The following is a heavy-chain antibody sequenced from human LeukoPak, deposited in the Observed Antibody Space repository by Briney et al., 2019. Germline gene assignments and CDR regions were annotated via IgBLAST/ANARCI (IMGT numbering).Heavy chain of an antibody. CDR1: GGSITSNSHY. V-gene: IGHV4-39*01. Sequence: PSETLSLTCSVSGGSITSNSHYWGWIRQPPGKGLEWIGSIYYSGSTYYSPSLKSRLTISVDTSKNQFSLKLSSVTAADTAVYYCANSANYGGNSGYFDYWGQGTLVTVSS. CDR3: ANSANYGGNSGYFDY. J-gene: IGHJ4*02. D-gene: IGHD4-23*01. CDR2: IYYSGST.